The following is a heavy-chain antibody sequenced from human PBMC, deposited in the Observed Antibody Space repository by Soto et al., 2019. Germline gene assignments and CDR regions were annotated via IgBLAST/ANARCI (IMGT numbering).Heavy chain of an antibody. CDR2: FDPEDGEI. CDR1: GYTLTELS. J-gene: IGHJ4*02. CDR3: ATKIGITGTTGHFDY. Sequence: ASVKVSCKVSGYTLTELSMHWVRQAPGKGLEWMGGFDPEDGEIIYAQKFQGRVTMTEDTSTDTAYMELSSLRSEDTAVYYCATKIGITGTTGHFDYWGQGTLVTVSS. V-gene: IGHV1-24*01. D-gene: IGHD1-20*01.